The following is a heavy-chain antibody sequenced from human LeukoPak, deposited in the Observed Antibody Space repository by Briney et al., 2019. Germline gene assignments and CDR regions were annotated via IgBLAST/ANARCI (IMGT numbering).Heavy chain of an antibody. Sequence: GGSLRLSCAASGFTFSSYGMHWVRQAPGKGLEWVAVISYDGSNKYHADSVKGRFTIFRDNSKNTLYLQMNSLRAEDTAVYYCARDQGSFPGNNFDYWGQGTLVTVSS. CDR1: GFTFSSYG. D-gene: IGHD1-26*01. CDR2: ISYDGSNK. J-gene: IGHJ4*02. V-gene: IGHV3-30*03. CDR3: ARDQGSFPGNNFDY.